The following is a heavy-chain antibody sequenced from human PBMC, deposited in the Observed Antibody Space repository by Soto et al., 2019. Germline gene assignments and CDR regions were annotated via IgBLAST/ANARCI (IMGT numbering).Heavy chain of an antibody. CDR1: GYTFTGYY. CDR3: ARDAGCCSGCSLKWPGYGMHF. D-gene: IGHD2-15*01. CDR2: INPNSGGT. J-gene: IGHJ6*02. Sequence: ASVNVSCKASGYTFTGYYMHWVRQAPGQGLEWMGWINPNSGGTNYAQKFQGRVTMTRDTSISTAYMELSRLRSDDTAVYYCARDAGCCSGCSLKWPGYGMHFWSEGXTVTVCS. V-gene: IGHV1-2*02.